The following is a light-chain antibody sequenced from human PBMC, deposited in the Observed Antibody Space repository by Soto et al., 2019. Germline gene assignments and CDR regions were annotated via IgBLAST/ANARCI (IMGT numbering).Light chain of an antibody. V-gene: IGKV3-20*01. J-gene: IGKJ1*01. CDR2: GAS. CDR3: QQYGSSGRT. CDR1: QSVGNNY. Sequence: EIVVTQSPGTLSLSPGERATLSCRASQSVGNNYLAWYQHKFGQAPRLLIYGASSRATGIPDRFSGSGSGTDFTLTISRLEPEDFAVYYCQQYGSSGRTFGQGTKVDIK.